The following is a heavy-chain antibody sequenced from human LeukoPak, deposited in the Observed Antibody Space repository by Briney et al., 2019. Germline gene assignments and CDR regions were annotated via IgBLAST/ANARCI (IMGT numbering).Heavy chain of an antibody. J-gene: IGHJ5*02. CDR3: AGDKFVVVPAALNNWFDP. V-gene: IGHV4-38-2*02. Sequence: PSETLSLTCAVSGYSISRGYYWGWIRQSPGKGLEWIGSIYRDGSTYYNPSLKSRVIISVDTSENQFSLKLNSVTAADTAVYYCAGDKFVVVPAALNNWFDPWGRGTLVTVSS. D-gene: IGHD2-2*01. CDR1: GYSISRGYY. CDR2: IYRDGST.